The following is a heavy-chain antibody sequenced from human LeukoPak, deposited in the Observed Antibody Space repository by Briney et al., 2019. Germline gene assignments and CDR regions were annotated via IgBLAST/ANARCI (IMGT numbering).Heavy chain of an antibody. CDR3: AREVGRQQLGPYYYYYMDV. CDR1: GGSISSSSYY. V-gene: IGHV4-61*02. J-gene: IGHJ6*03. D-gene: IGHD6-13*01. CDR2: IYTSGST. Sequence: SETLSLTCTVSGGSISSSSYYWGWIRQPPGKGLEWIGRIYTSGSTNYNPSLKSRITISVDTSKNQFSLKLSSVTAADTAVYYCAREVGRQQLGPYYYYYMDVWGKGTTVTISS.